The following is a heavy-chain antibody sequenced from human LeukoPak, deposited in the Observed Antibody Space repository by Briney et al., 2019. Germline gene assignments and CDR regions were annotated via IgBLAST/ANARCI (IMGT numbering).Heavy chain of an antibody. V-gene: IGHV6-1*01. CDR3: TRETSLRYYDFWSGWDY. Sequence: SETLSLTCAIPGDSVSITSAAWNSVRHPPSRCLEWLGRTFHRSKWYNDYAVFVKSRTTINPDTSKNQFSLQLNSVTPEDTAVYYCTRETSLRYYDFWSGWDYWGQGTLVTVSS. J-gene: IGHJ4*02. CDR1: GDSVSITSAA. D-gene: IGHD3-3*01. CDR2: TFHRSKWYN.